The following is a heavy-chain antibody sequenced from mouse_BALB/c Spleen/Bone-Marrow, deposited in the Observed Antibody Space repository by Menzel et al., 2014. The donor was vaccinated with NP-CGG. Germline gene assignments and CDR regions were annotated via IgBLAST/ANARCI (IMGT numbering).Heavy chain of an antibody. J-gene: IGHJ3*01. CDR1: GFNIKDTY. V-gene: IGHV14-3*02. Sequence: EVQLQQSGAELVKPGASVKLSCTASGFNIKDTYMHWVKQRPEQGLEWIGRIDPANGNTKYDPKFQGKATITADTSSNTQYPWISTLTSEDTVVYYSVNYYYGSGVFVYRGHGTLVTVSP. D-gene: IGHD1-1*01. CDR3: VNYYYGSGVFVY. CDR2: IDPANGNT.